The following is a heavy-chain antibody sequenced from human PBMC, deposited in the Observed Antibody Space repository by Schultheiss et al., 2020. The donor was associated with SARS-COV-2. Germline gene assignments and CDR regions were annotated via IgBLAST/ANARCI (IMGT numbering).Heavy chain of an antibody. CDR2: ISSTGSST. D-gene: IGHD6-13*01. V-gene: IGHV3-21*06. J-gene: IGHJ6*03. CDR3: ARDSGTYSSSWSYYYYYYMDV. CDR1: GFTFSDYS. Sequence: GESLKISCAASGFTFSDYSMNWVRQAPGKGLEWVSFISSTGSSTYVADSVKGRFTVSRDNAKNTLYLQMHSLGVEDTAVYYCARDSGTYSSSWSYYYYYYMDVWGKGTTVTVSS.